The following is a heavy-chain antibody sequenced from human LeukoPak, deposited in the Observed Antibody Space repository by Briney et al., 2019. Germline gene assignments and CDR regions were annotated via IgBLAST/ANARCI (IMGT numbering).Heavy chain of an antibody. V-gene: IGHV1-18*01. CDR2: ISAYNGNT. CDR3: ARFARHYYGSGSYWNYYYYMDV. J-gene: IGHJ6*03. Sequence: ASVTVSCTASGYTFTSYGISWVRQAPGQGLEWMGWISAYNGNTNYAQKLQGRVTMTTDTSTSTAYMELRSLRSDDTAVYYCARFARHYYGSGSYWNYYYYMDVWGKGTTVTVSS. CDR1: GYTFTSYG. D-gene: IGHD3-10*01.